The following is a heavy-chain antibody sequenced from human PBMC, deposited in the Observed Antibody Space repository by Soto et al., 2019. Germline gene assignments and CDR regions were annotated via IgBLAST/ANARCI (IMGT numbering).Heavy chain of an antibody. CDR3: ARQGYYDLLSGYYLFDY. D-gene: IGHD3-3*01. V-gene: IGHV4-30-4*01. Sequence: LSLTCTVSGGSISSGDYYWSWIRQPPGKGLEWIGYIYYSGSTYYNPSLKSRVIVSIDTSKNQFSLKLTSVTAADTAVYYCARQGYYDLLSGYYLFDYWGQGILVTVSS. J-gene: IGHJ4*02. CDR2: IYYSGST. CDR1: GGSISSGDYY.